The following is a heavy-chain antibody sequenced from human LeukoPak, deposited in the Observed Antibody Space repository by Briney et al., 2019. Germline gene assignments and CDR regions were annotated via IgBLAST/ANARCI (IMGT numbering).Heavy chain of an antibody. Sequence: GSLRLSCAASGFTVSSNYMSWVRQAPGKGLEWIGYIYHSGSTYYNPSLKSRVTISVDRSKNQFSLKLSSVTAADTAVYYCAREGGIVVVPAAIGYFDYWGQGTLVTVSS. CDR3: AREGGIVVVPAAIGYFDY. CDR2: IYHSGST. J-gene: IGHJ4*02. CDR1: GFTVSSNY. V-gene: IGHV4-4*02. D-gene: IGHD2-2*02.